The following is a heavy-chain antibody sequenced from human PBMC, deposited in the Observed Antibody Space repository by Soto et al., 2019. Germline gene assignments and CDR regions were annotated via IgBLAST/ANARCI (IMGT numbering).Heavy chain of an antibody. CDR2: IYHSGST. CDR1: GGSISSSNW. D-gene: IGHD3-9*01. V-gene: IGHV4-4*02. J-gene: IGHJ4*02. CDR3: ASYYLENYNNLTGYSH. Sequence: SETLSLTCAVSGGSISSSNWWSWVRQPPGKGLEWIGEIYHSGSTNYNPSLKSRVTISVDKSKNQFSLKLSSVTAADTAVYYCASYYLENYNNLTGYSHWGQGTLVTVS.